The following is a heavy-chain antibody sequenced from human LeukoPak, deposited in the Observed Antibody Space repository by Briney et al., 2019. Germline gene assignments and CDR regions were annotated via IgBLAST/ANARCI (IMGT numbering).Heavy chain of an antibody. CDR3: ASQVDY. CDR1: GFTFSSYA. V-gene: IGHV3-30-3*01. Sequence: PGRSLRLSCAASGFTFSSYAMHWVRQAPGKGLEWVAVISYDGSNKYYADPVKGRFTISRDNSKNTLYLQMNSLRAEDTAVYYCASQVDYWGQGTLVTVSS. J-gene: IGHJ4*02. CDR2: ISYDGSNK.